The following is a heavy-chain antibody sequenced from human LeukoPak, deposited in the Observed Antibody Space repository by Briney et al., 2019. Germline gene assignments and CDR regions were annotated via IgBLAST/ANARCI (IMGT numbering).Heavy chain of an antibody. J-gene: IGHJ4*02. V-gene: IGHV3-21*01. D-gene: IGHD3-10*01. CDR1: GFTLSNYD. CDR3: ARDHYYGSGSYSV. CDR2: ISTSSRYI. Sequence: PGGSLRLSCAASGFTLSNYDMNWVRQAPGKGLEWVSSISTSSRYIYYKDSVKGRFTISRDNAKDSLYLQMNSLRAEDTAVYYCARDHYYGSGSYSVWGQGTLVTVSS.